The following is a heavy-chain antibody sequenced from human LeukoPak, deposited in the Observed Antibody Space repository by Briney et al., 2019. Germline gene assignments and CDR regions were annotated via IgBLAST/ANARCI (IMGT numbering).Heavy chain of an antibody. Sequence: GASVKVSCKASGYTFTHYAMHWVRQAPGQGLEWMGWINTNTGNPTYAQGFTGRFVFSLDTSVSTAYLQISSLKAEDTAMYYCARAFPYYCSGGSCYSYAFDIWGQGTMVTVSS. V-gene: IGHV7-4-1*02. D-gene: IGHD2-15*01. CDR2: INTNTGNP. J-gene: IGHJ3*02. CDR1: GYTFTHYA. CDR3: ARAFPYYCSGGSCYSYAFDI.